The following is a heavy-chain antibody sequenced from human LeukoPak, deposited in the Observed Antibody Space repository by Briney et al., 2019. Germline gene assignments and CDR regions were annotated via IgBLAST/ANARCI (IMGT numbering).Heavy chain of an antibody. V-gene: IGHV4-59*01. CDR1: GGSISSYY. CDR2: IYYSGST. CDR3: ARDLTGDTGFDP. D-gene: IGHD7-27*01. Sequence: SETLSLTCTVSGGSISSYYWSWIRQPPGKGLEWIGYIYYSGSTNYNPSLKGRVTISVDTSKNRFSLRLSSVTAADMAVYYCARDLTGDTGFDPWGQGTLVTVSS. J-gene: IGHJ5*02.